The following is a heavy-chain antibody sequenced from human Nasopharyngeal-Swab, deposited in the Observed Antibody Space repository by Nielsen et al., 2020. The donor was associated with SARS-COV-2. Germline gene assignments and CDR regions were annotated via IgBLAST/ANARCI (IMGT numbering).Heavy chain of an antibody. J-gene: IGHJ6*03. CDR2: INDRGRG. D-gene: IGHD2-8*01. Sequence: SQILSLTRVVFGGTLHGFHRKWTRQPPGKGLVGIGEINDRGRGNYNPSLRGRVTISAGTSNIQFPLKLNSVTAAGTAVYYCAGGQYAYYFMDVWGEGTTVTVSS. CDR3: AGGQYAYYFMDV. V-gene: IGHV4-34*01. CDR1: GGTLHGFH.